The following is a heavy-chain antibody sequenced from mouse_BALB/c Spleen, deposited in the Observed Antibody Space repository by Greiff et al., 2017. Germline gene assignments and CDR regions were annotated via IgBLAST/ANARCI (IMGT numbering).Heavy chain of an antibody. CDR2: ISSGGGST. CDR1: GFAFSSYD. CDR3: ARRGGSYYFDY. D-gene: IGHD1-1*02. Sequence: EVQRVESGGGLVKPGGSLKLSCAASGFAFSSYDMSWVRQTPEKRLEWVAYISSGGGSTYYPDTVKGRFTISRDNAKNTLYLQMSSLKSEDTAMYYCARRGGSYYFDYWGQGTTLTVSS. V-gene: IGHV5-12-1*01. J-gene: IGHJ2*01.